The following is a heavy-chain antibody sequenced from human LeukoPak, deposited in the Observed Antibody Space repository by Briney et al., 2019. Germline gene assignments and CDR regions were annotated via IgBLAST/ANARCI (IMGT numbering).Heavy chain of an antibody. D-gene: IGHD3-10*01. CDR2: IYTSGST. J-gene: IGHJ5*02. CDR1: GGSISSYY. V-gene: IGHV4-4*07. Sequence: SETLSLTCTVSGGSISSYYWSWIRQPAGKGLEWIGRIYTSGSTNYSPSLKSRVTMSVDTSKNQFSLKLSSVTAADTAVYYCARVWLRGVNNWFDPWGQGTLVTVSS. CDR3: ARVWLRGVNNWFDP.